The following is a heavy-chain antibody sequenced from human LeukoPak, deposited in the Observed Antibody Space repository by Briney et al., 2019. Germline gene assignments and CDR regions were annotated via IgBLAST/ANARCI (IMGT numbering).Heavy chain of an antibody. J-gene: IGHJ4*02. Sequence: KTSETLSLTCTVSGGSISTNSDSWGWIRQPPGKGLEWIGSIYSGSTYYNPSLKSRVTIFVDTSKNQFSLKVSSVTAADTAVYYCARRFVSRGSSYGDWGQGTLVTVSS. CDR1: GGSISTNSDS. V-gene: IGHV4-39*01. CDR3: ARRFVSRGSSYGD. D-gene: IGHD3-16*01. CDR2: IYSGST.